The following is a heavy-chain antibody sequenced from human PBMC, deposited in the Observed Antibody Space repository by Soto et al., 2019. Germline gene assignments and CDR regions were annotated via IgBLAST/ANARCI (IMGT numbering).Heavy chain of an antibody. CDR3: ESLSKDDPNXY. CDR2: IIPILGIA. D-gene: IGHD2-2*01. J-gene: IGHJ4*02. V-gene: IGHV1-69*02. CDR1: GGTFSSYT. Sequence: SVKVSCKASGGTFSSYTISWVRQAPGQGLEWMGRIIPILGIANYAQKFQGRVTITADKSTSTAYMELSSLRSEDTAVYYCESLSKDDPNXYWSQGTLVTVSS.